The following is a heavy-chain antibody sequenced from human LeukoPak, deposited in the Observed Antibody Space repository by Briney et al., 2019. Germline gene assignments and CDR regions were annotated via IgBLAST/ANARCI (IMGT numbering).Heavy chain of an antibody. J-gene: IGHJ4*02. CDR1: GYTFTGYY. V-gene: IGHV1-2*02. CDR2: INHNSGGT. CDR3: ARDSASWYWDFDY. D-gene: IGHD6-13*01. Sequence: ASVKVSCKASGYTFTGYYMHWVRQAPGQGLEWMGWINHNSGGTNYAQKFQGRVTMTRDTSISTAYMELSRLRSDDTAVYYCARDSASWYWDFDYWGQGTLVTVSS.